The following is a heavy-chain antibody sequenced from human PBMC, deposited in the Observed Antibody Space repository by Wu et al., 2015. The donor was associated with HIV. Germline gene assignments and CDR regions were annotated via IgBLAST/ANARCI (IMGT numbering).Heavy chain of an antibody. D-gene: IGHD5-24*01. CDR3: ARSNPGEDGYNLHLDY. V-gene: IGHV1-2*02. CDR2: INPNSGGT. Sequence: QVQLVQSGAEVKKPGATVKVSCKASGYTFTGYYMHWVRQAPGQGLEWMGWINPNSGGTNYAQKFQGRVTMTRDTSISTAYMELSRLRSDDTAVYYCARSNPGEDGYNLHLDYWGQGTLVTVSS. J-gene: IGHJ4*02. CDR1: GYTFTGYY.